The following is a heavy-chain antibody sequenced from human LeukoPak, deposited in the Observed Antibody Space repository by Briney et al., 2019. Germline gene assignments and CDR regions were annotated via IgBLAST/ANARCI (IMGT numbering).Heavy chain of an antibody. CDR3: ARDSRGYFYAQIDY. D-gene: IGHD5-18*01. V-gene: IGHV4-38-2*01. J-gene: IGHJ4*02. CDR1: GYSIGTGYY. Sequence: SETLSLTCDVSGYSIGTGYYWGWIRQPPGKGLEWIGSMSQTGDRYYNPSLKDRVTISVDTSKNQFPLNLRSVTAADTAVYYCARDSRGYFYAQIDYWGQGTLVTVSS. CDR2: MSQTGDR.